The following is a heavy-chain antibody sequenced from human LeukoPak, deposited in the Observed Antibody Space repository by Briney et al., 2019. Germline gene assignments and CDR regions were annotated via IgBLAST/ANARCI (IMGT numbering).Heavy chain of an antibody. V-gene: IGHV3-9*01. CDR1: GFTFDDYA. CDR2: ISWNSGSI. CDR3: AKDDTAGYSGSSVFDY. J-gene: IGHJ4*02. D-gene: IGHD5-12*01. Sequence: PGGSLRLSCAASGFTFDDYAMHWVRHAPGKGLEWVSGISWNSGSIGYADSVKGRFTISRDNAKNSLYLQMNSLRAEDTALYYCAKDDTAGYSGSSVFDYWGQGTLVTVSS.